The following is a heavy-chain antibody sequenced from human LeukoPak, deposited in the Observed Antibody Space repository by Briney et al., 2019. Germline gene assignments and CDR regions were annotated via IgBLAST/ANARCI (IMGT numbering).Heavy chain of an antibody. V-gene: IGHV3-30*18. CDR3: AKGYGSGSYSVDY. CDR1: GFTFSSYG. Sequence: GSLRLSCAASGFTFSSYGMHWVRQAPGKGLEWVAVISYDGSNKYYADSVKGRFTISRDNSENTLYLQVNSLRDEDTAVYHCAKGYGSGSYSVDYWGQGTLVTVSS. J-gene: IGHJ4*02. CDR2: ISYDGSNK. D-gene: IGHD3-10*01.